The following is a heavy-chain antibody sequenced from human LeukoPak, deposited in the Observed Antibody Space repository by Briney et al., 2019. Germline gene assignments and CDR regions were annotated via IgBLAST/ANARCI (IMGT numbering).Heavy chain of an antibody. CDR2: INPSGGST. J-gene: IGHJ3*02. CDR1: GYTFTSYY. D-gene: IGHD2-15*01. V-gene: IGHV1-46*01. CDR3: ARLGRYCSGGSCRRPDAFDI. Sequence: ASVKVSCKASGYTFTSYYMHWVRQAPGQGLEWMGIINPSGGSTSYAQKFQGRVTMTRDTSTRTVYMELSSLRSEDTAVYYCARLGRYCSGGSCRRPDAFDIWGQGTMVTVSS.